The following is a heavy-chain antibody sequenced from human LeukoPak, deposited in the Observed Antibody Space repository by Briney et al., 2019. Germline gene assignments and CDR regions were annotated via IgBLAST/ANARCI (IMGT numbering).Heavy chain of an antibody. CDR2: ISAYNGNP. CDR3: ARRRTAYYYDSSGYSLRYNWFDP. CDR1: GYTFTSYG. J-gene: IGHJ5*02. Sequence: ASVKVSCKASGYTFTSYGISWVRQAPGQGLEWMGWISAYNGNPNYAQKLQGRVTMTTDTSTSTAYMELRSLRSDDTAVYYCARRRTAYYYDSSGYSLRYNWFDPWGQGTLVTVSS. D-gene: IGHD3-22*01. V-gene: IGHV1-18*01.